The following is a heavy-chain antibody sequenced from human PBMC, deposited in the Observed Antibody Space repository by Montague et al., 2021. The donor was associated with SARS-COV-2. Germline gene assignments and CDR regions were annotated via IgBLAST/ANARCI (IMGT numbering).Heavy chain of an antibody. CDR2: IYYSGST. CDR1: GGSISSYY. J-gene: IGHJ4*02. D-gene: IGHD6-13*01. CDR3: ARDTEGYISSWYHDY. Sequence: SETLSLTCTVSGGSISSYYCSWIRQPPAKGPEWIGYIYYSGSTNSKPXPKSRVTISVETSKNQFSLTLSSVTAADTAVYYCARDTEGYISSWYHDYWGQGTQVTVSS. V-gene: IGHV4-59*01.